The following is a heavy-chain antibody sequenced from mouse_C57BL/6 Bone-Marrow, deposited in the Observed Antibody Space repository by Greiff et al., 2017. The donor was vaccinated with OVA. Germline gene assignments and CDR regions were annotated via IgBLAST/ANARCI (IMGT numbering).Heavy chain of an antibody. CDR3: TNRQLRLRKAY. CDR2: IDPENGDT. V-gene: IGHV14-4*01. J-gene: IGHJ3*01. CDR1: GFNIKDDY. D-gene: IGHD3-2*02. Sequence: LVESGAELVRPGASVKLSCTASGFNIKDDYMHWVKQRPEQGLEWIGWIDPENGDTEYASKFQGKATITADTSSNTAYLQLSSLTSEDTAVYYCTNRQLRLRKAYWGQGTLVTVSA.